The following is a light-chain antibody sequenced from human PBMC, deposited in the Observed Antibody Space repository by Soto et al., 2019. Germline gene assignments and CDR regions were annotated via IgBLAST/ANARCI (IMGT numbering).Light chain of an antibody. CDR2: GAS. CDR3: QQYRNWPT. Sequence: TATALSLSTGERATLSCRASQSVNSNLAWYQQQPGQAPRLLIYGASTGATGIPARFSGSGSGTEFTLTISSLPSEDFAVYYCQQYRNWPTFGQGTRLEIK. CDR1: QSVNSN. V-gene: IGKV3-15*01. J-gene: IGKJ5*01.